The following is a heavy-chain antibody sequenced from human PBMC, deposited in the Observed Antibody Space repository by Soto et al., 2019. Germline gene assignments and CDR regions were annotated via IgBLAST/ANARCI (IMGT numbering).Heavy chain of an antibody. V-gene: IGHV1-69*01. J-gene: IGHJ3*02. CDR2: IIPIFGTA. CDR1: GGTFSSYA. Sequence: QVQLVQSGAEVKKPGSSVKVSCKASGGTFSSYAISWVRQAPGQGLEWMGGIIPIFGTANYAQKFQGRVTITADESTSTAYMELSSLRSEDTAMYYCARGGGYCSGGSCQYDAFDIWGQGTMVTVSS. CDR3: ARGGGYCSGGSCQYDAFDI. D-gene: IGHD2-15*01.